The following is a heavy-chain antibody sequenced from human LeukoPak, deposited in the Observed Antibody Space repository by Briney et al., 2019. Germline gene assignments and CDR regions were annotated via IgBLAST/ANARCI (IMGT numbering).Heavy chain of an antibody. J-gene: IGHJ4*02. CDR1: GFTFSSYE. V-gene: IGHV3-48*03. D-gene: IGHD4-17*01. Sequence: GGSLRLSCAASGFTFSSYEMNWVRQAPGKGLEWVSYISSSGSNIYYADSVKGRFTISRDNAKNSLYLQMNSLRAEDTAVYYCATVDFGDYPSYWGQGILVTVSS. CDR2: ISSSGSNI. CDR3: ATVDFGDYPSY.